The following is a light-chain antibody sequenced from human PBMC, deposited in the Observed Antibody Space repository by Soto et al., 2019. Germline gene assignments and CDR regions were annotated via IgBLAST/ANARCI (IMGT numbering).Light chain of an antibody. V-gene: IGKV1-5*03. Sequence: DIQMTQSPSTLSASVGDRVTITCRASQSIGSWLAWYQQKPGKAPKLLIYKASSLESGVPSRFSGSGSGTEFTLAISSLQPDDFASYYCQQYGSYSPWTFGQATKVEIK. CDR2: KAS. CDR1: QSIGSW. J-gene: IGKJ1*01. CDR3: QQYGSYSPWT.